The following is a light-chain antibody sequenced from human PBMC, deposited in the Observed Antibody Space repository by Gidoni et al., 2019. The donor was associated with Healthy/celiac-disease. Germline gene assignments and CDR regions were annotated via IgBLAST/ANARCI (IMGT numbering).Light chain of an antibody. CDR2: AAS. CDR3: QQSYSTPSA. CDR1: QSISSY. V-gene: IGKV1-39*01. Sequence: DIQMTQSPSSLSASVGDRVTITCRASQSISSYLNWYQQKPGKAPKLLIYAASSLQSGVPSRFSGSGSGTDFTLTISSLQPEDFATYYGQQSYSTPSALGQGTKLEIK. J-gene: IGKJ2*01.